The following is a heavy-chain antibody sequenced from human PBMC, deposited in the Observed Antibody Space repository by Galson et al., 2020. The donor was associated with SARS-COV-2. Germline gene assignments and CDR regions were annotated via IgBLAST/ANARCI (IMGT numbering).Heavy chain of an antibody. CDR3: ARSPGKTVARTMDV. D-gene: IGHD6-19*01. J-gene: IGHJ6*02. CDR1: GDSVSSDSAA. Sequence: TLSLTCAISGDSVSSDSAAWNWIRQSPSRGLEWLGRTYYRSKWYNDYAVSMKSRITINPDTSKNQFSLQLNSVTPEDTAVYYCARSPGKTVARTMDVWGQGTTVTVSS. CDR2: TYYRSKWYN. V-gene: IGHV6-1*01.